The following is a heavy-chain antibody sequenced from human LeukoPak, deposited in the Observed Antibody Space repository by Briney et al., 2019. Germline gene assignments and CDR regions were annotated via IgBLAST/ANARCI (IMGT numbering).Heavy chain of an antibody. CDR2: ISGSGAST. CDR1: GFTFDIYA. Sequence: PGGSLRLSCAGSGFTFDIYAIHWVRQAPGTGLEWISGISGSGASTYYADSVKGRFTISRDDSRNTLYLQMNSLRGDDTAVYYCAKDVGKWESLHFFDYWGQGTLVTVSS. CDR3: AKDVGKWESLHFFDY. V-gene: IGHV3-23*01. D-gene: IGHD1-26*01. J-gene: IGHJ4*02.